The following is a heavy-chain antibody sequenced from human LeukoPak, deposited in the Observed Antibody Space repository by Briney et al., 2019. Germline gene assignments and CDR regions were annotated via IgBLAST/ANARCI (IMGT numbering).Heavy chain of an antibody. Sequence: ASVKVSCKASGYTFTGCYMHWVRQALGQGLEWMGWINPNSGGTNYAQKFQGRVTMTRDTSISTAYMELSRLRSDDTAVYYCARDTVTSTYYFDYWGQGTLVTVSS. J-gene: IGHJ4*02. CDR3: ARDTVTSTYYFDY. CDR1: GYTFTGCY. V-gene: IGHV1-2*02. CDR2: INPNSGGT. D-gene: IGHD4-17*01.